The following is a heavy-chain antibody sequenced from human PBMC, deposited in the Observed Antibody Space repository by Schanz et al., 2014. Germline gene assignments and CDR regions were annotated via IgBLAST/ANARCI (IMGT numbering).Heavy chain of an antibody. CDR2: IYYSGST. J-gene: IGHJ5*01. V-gene: IGHV4-59*12. CDR1: GRSISSYY. D-gene: IGHD4-17*01. CDR3: ARSPGDFPGWFDS. Sequence: QVQLQESGPGLVKPSETLSLTCSVSGRSISSYYWSWIRQPPGKGLEWIGHIYYSGSTNYNPSLKSRVTISVDRSKNQFSLILNSVTAADTAVYYCARSPGDFPGWFDSWGQGTLVTVSS.